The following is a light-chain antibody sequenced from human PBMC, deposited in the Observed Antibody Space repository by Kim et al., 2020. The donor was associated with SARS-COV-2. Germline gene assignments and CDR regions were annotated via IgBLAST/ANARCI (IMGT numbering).Light chain of an antibody. J-gene: IGLJ3*02. CDR2: DVS. CDR1: SSDVGGYKY. Sequence: QSALTQPRSVSGSPGQSVTISCTGTSSDVGGYKYVSWYQQHPGKAPKLMIYDVSNRPSGVSNRFSGSKSGNTASLTISGLQAEDEADYYCSSYTSSSTWVFGGGTQLTVL. CDR3: SSYTSSSTWV. V-gene: IGLV2-14*03.